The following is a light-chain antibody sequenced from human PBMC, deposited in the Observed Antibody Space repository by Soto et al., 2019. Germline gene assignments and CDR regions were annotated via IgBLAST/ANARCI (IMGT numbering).Light chain of an antibody. J-gene: IGKJ2*01. V-gene: IGKV3-15*01. CDR3: QHYNDWVKT. CDR2: AAS. CDR1: QSVSSD. Sequence: EIVMTQSPATLSVSPGERATLSCRASQSVSSDLAWYQQKPDQAPRLLIYAASTRATGIPARFSGSRSGTEFTLPISSLQSEDFALYYCQHYNDWVKTFGQGTKLEIK.